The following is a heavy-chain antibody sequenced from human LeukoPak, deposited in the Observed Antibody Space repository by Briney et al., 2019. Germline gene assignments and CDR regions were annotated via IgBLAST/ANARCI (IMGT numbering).Heavy chain of an antibody. CDR3: ARSRGYSSGWYDGWFDP. CDR1: GGSFSGYY. Sequence: SETLSLTCAVYGGSFSGYYWSWIRQPPGKGLEWIGEINHSGSTNYNPSLKSRVTISVDTSKNQFSLKLSSVTAADTAVYYCARSRGYSSGWYDGWFDPWGQGTLVTVSS. V-gene: IGHV4-34*01. D-gene: IGHD6-19*01. CDR2: INHSGST. J-gene: IGHJ5*02.